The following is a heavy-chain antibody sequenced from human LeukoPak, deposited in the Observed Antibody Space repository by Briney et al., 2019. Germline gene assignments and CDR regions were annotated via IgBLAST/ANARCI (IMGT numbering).Heavy chain of an antibody. D-gene: IGHD2-8*01. CDR1: GFTFSDYY. CDR3: ARSGILYALDN. Sequence: GGSLRLSCTASGFTFSDYYMTWIRQAPGKGLEWLSHISSTASSISYANSVKGRFTISRDNAKDSLYLEMNSLRVEDTAVYYCARSGILYALDNRGQGTLVTVSS. CDR2: ISSTASSI. V-gene: IGHV3-11*04. J-gene: IGHJ4*02.